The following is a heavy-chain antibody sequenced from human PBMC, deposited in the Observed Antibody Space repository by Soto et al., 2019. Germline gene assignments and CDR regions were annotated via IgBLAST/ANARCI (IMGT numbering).Heavy chain of an antibody. Sequence: GGSLRLSCAAPGFSFIVYALHWIRQAPGEGLEWVAVISPNGNNQYYADSVKGRFTISRDTSKSTLSLQMTSLRPEDTAVYYCASGAAFYYDTSRYWGQGTLVTSPQ. V-gene: IGHV3-30*04. CDR3: ASGAAFYYDTSRY. CDR1: GFSFIVYA. J-gene: IGHJ4*02. CDR2: ISPNGNNQ. D-gene: IGHD3-22*01.